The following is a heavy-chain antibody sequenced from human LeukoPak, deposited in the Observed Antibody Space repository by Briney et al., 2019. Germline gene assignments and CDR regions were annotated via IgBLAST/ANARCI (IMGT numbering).Heavy chain of an antibody. CDR2: ISSSSYI. J-gene: IGHJ4*02. Sequence: PGGSLRLSCAASGFTFSSYSMNWVRQAPGKGLEWVSSISSSSYIYYADSVKGRFTISRDNAKNPLYLQMNSLRAEDTAVYYCARGRDGYNTLDYWGQGTLVTVSS. V-gene: IGHV3-21*01. D-gene: IGHD5-24*01. CDR3: ARGRDGYNTLDY. CDR1: GFTFSSYS.